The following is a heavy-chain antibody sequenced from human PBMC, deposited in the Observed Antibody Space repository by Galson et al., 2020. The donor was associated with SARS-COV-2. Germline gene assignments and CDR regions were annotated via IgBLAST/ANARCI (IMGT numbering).Heavy chain of an antibody. CDR2: IWYDGRNK. CDR1: GFTFSTYG. Sequence: GESLKISCAASGFTFSTYGMHWVRQAPGKGLEWVAVIWYDGRNKYYVDSVKGRFTISRDNSKNTLFLQMNSLRAEDTAMYYCARDPSQFGYYDTSGHPYFDYWGQGTLVTVSS. V-gene: IGHV3-33*01. CDR3: ARDPSQFGYYDTSGHPYFDY. D-gene: IGHD3-22*01. J-gene: IGHJ4*02.